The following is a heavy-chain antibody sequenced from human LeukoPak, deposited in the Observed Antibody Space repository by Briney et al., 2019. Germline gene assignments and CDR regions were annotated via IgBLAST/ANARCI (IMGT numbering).Heavy chain of an antibody. CDR3: ARAETTLLLNY. V-gene: IGHV1-18*01. CDR2: ISAHNGNT. D-gene: IGHD4-11*01. Sequence: GASVKVSCKASGYSFTNYGTIWVRQTPGQGLQWMGWISAHNGNTNHAQKLQGRVTLTTDTSTSTVYMELRSLTSDDTAVYYCARAETTLLLNYWGQGTLVTVSS. J-gene: IGHJ4*02. CDR1: GYSFTNYG.